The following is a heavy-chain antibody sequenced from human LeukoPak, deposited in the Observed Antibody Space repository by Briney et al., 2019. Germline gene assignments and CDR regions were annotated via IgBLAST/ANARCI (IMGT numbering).Heavy chain of an antibody. V-gene: IGHV3-23*01. CDR3: AREDARDGGYFDY. CDR2: FNGGSTYS. CDR1: GFSLTNYA. Sequence: GGSLRLSCAASGFSLTNYAMGWVRQAPGKGLEWLSTFNGGSTYSHHADSVKGRFTMSRDTSKNTVYLQMNSLRAEDTAMYYCAREDARDGGYFDYWAQGTLVTVSS. J-gene: IGHJ4*02. D-gene: IGHD3-16*01.